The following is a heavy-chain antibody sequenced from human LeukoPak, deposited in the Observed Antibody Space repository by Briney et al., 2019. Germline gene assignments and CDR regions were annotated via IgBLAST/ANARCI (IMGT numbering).Heavy chain of an antibody. V-gene: IGHV3-21*01. CDR3: ARSPPYYYYGMDV. CDR2: ISSSSSYI. Sequence: PGGSLRLSCAASGFTFSSYSMNWVRQAPGKGLEWVSSISSSSSYIYYADSVEGRFTISRDNAKNSLYLQMNSLRAEDTAVYYCARSPPYYYYGMDVWGQGTTVTVSS. CDR1: GFTFSSYS. J-gene: IGHJ6*02.